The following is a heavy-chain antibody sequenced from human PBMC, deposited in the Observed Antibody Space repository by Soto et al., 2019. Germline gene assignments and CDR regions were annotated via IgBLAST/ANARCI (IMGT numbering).Heavy chain of an antibody. CDR2: IYYSGST. D-gene: IGHD3-16*01. CDR1: GGSIRSYF. V-gene: IGHV4-59*01. Sequence: PSETLSLTCTVSGGSIRSYFWSWIRQPPGKGLEWIGYIYYSGSTSYNPSLRSRVTISVDTSKNQFSLKLSSVTAADTAVYYCAGERRDSLWWFDPWGQGTLVTVSS. J-gene: IGHJ5*02. CDR3: AGERRDSLWWFDP.